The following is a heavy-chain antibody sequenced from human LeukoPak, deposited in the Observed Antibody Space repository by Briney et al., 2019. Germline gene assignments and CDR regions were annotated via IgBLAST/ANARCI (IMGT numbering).Heavy chain of an antibody. CDR3: ARGTIFRPRRLSYYFDY. D-gene: IGHD3-3*01. CDR1: GYTFTSYD. V-gene: IGHV1-8*03. Sequence: VASVKVSCKASGYTFTSYDINWVRQATGQGLEWMGWTNPNSGNTGYAQKFQGRVTITRNTSISTAYMELSSLRSEDTAVYYCARGTIFRPRRLSYYFDYWGQGTLVTVSS. J-gene: IGHJ4*02. CDR2: TNPNSGNT.